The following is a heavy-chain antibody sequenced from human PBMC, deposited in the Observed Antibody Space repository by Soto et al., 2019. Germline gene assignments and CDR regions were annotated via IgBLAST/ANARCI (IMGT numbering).Heavy chain of an antibody. D-gene: IGHD3-10*01. J-gene: IGHJ5*02. Sequence: SVKVSCKASGFTFTSSAVQWVRQARGQRLEWIGWIVVGSGNTNYAQKFQERVTITRDMSTSTAYMELGSLRSEDTAVYYCAAGKYGSGSYYNVSWFDPWGQGTLVTVSS. CDR2: IVVGSGNT. V-gene: IGHV1-58*01. CDR3: AAGKYGSGSYYNVSWFDP. CDR1: GFTFTSSA.